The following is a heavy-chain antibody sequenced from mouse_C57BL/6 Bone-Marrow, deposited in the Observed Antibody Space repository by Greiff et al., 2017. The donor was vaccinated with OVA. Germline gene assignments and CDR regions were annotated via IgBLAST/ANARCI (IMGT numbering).Heavy chain of an antibody. CDR3: AREGITTVVATDY. Sequence: EVHLVESGGGLVKPGGSLKLSCAASGFTFSSYAMSWVRQTPEKRLEWVATISDGGSYTYYPDNVKGRFTISRDNAKNNLYLQMSHLKSEDTAMYYCAREGITTVVATDYWGQGTTLTVSS. D-gene: IGHD1-1*01. CDR1: GFTFSSYA. J-gene: IGHJ2*01. CDR2: ISDGGSYT. V-gene: IGHV5-4*01.